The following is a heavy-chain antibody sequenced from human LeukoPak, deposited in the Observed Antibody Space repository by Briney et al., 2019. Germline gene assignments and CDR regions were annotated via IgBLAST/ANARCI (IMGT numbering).Heavy chain of an antibody. CDR1: GYTFTGYY. Sequence: ASVKVSCKASGYTFTGYYMHWVRQAPGQGLEWMGWINPNSGGTNYAQKFQGRVTMTRDTSISTAYMELSRLRSDDTAVYYCARKFQRRDGYNDDHWGQGTLVTVSS. V-gene: IGHV1-2*02. CDR2: INPNSGGT. J-gene: IGHJ4*02. D-gene: IGHD5-24*01. CDR3: ARKFQRRDGYNDDH.